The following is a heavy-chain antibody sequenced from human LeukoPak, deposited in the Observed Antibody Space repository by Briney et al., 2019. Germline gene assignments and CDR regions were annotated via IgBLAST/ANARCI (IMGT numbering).Heavy chain of an antibody. J-gene: IGHJ4*02. CDR1: GFSFSNYA. CDR3: ALLGYYYDSSGYCDY. CDR2: ISGSGGST. V-gene: IGHV3-23*01. D-gene: IGHD3-22*01. Sequence: GGSLRLSCIASGFSFSNYAMSWVRQAPGKGLEWVSTISGSGGSTSYADSVKGRFTISRDNAKNTLYLQMNSLRAEDTAVYYCALLGYYYDSSGYCDYWGQGTLVTVSS.